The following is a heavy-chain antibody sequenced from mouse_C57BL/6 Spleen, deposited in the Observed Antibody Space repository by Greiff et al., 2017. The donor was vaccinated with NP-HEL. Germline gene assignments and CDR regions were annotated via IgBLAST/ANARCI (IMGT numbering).Heavy chain of an antibody. CDR2: IYPGGGYT. CDR3: ARMGGNWYFDV. J-gene: IGHJ1*03. CDR1: GYTFTNYW. Sequence: QVHVKQSGAELVRPGTSVKMSCKASGYTFTNYWIGWAKQRPGHGLEWIGDIYPGGGYTNYNEKFKGKATLTADKSSSTAYMQFSSLTSEDSAIYYCARMGGNWYFDVWGTGTTVTVSS. V-gene: IGHV1-63*01.